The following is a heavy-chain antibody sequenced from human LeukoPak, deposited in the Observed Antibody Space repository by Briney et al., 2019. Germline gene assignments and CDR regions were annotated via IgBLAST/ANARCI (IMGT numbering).Heavy chain of an antibody. J-gene: IGHJ6*03. CDR2: MNPNSGNT. D-gene: IGHD3-10*01. CDR3: ARGVRMVRGVISNYYYYYMDV. V-gene: IGHV1-8*01. CDR1: GYTFTSYD. Sequence: GASVKVSCKASGYTFTSYDINWVRQATGQGLEWMGWMNPNSGNTGYAQKFQGRVTMTRNTSISTAYMELSSLRSEDTTVYYCARGVRMVRGVISNYYYYYMDVWGKGTTVTVSS.